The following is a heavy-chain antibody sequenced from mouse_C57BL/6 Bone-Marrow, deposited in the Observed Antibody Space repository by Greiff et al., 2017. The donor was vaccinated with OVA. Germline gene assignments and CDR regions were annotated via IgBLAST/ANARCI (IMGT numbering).Heavy chain of an antibody. CDR2: IDTSDSYT. Sequence: QVQLQQPGAELVRPGTSVKLSCKASGYTFTSYWMHWVKQRPGQGLEWIGVIDTSDSYTNYNQKFKGKATLTVDTSSSTAYMQLSSLTSEDSAVYYCARSGYSYAMDYWGQGTSVTVSS. CDR3: ARSGYSYAMDY. D-gene: IGHD2-3*01. V-gene: IGHV1-59*01. CDR1: GYTFTSYW. J-gene: IGHJ4*01.